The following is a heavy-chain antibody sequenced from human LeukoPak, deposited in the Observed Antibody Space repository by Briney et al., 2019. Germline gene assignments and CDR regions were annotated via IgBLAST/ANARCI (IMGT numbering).Heavy chain of an antibody. Sequence: SETLSLTCTVSGYSISSDYYWGWIRQPPGKGLEWIGSIYHSGSTYYNPSLKSRVTISVDTSKNQFSLKLTSVTAADTAVYYCARVSYYDSSGQPYLDYWGQGTLVTVSS. CDR1: GYSISSDYY. J-gene: IGHJ4*02. V-gene: IGHV4-38-2*02. CDR2: IYHSGST. CDR3: ARVSYYDSSGQPYLDY. D-gene: IGHD3-22*01.